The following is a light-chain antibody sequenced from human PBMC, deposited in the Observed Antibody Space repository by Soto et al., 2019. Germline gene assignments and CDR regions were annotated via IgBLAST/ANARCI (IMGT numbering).Light chain of an antibody. J-gene: IGLJ2*01. CDR1: SSDVGGYNY. CDR2: DVS. V-gene: IGLV2-14*01. Sequence: QSALTQPASVSGSPGQSITISGTGISSDVGGYNYVSWYQQHPGKAPKLMIYDVSNRPSGVSNRFSGSKSGNTASLTISGLQAEDEADYYCSSYTSSSTLVVFGGGTKLTVL. CDR3: SSYTSSSTLVV.